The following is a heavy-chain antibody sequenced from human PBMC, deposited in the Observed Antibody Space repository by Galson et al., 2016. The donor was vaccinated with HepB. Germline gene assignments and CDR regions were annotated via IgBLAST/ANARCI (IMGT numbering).Heavy chain of an antibody. CDR3: SRVPPSYGVYSDAAET. V-gene: IGHV4-59*01. J-gene: IGHJ4*02. CDR1: GGSISRFY. D-gene: IGHD4-23*01. CDR2: IDYSGSA. Sequence: SETLSLTCTVSGGSISRFYWSWVRQPPGKGLEWIGYIDYSGSADYNPSLKSRVTISVDTSKNQISLKLTSVTAADTAVYYCSRVPPSYGVYSDAAETWGQGTLVTVSS.